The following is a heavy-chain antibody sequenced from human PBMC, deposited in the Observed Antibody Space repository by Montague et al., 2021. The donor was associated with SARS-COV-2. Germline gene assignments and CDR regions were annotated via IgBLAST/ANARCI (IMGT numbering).Heavy chain of an antibody. CDR1: GASITSSNW. J-gene: IGHJ5*02. Sequence: SETLSLTCTVSGASITSSNWWNWVRQPPGKGLEWIGQIYHSGSTNYNPSPKSRLTLSLDKSKNQFSLNLSSVTAADTAVYYCARQIQQVVLSPAKLTNWFDPWGLGTLVTVAS. CDR2: IYHSGST. CDR3: ARQIQQVVLSPAKLTNWFDP. D-gene: IGHD2-15*01. V-gene: IGHV4-4*02.